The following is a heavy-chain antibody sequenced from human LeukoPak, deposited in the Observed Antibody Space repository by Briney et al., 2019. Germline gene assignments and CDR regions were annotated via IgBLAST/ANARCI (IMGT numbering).Heavy chain of an antibody. CDR2: VYTSGST. Sequence: PSETLSLTCTVSGGAISSGSYYWSWIRQPAGKGLDWIGRVYTSGSTNYNPSPKTRVIMSVDTSKNQFPLKLSSPTAADTAVYYWAREVCSSTSCHYYYYYYMDVWGKGTTVTVSS. J-gene: IGHJ6*03. CDR3: AREVCSSTSCHYYYYYYMDV. CDR1: GGAISSGSYY. V-gene: IGHV4-61*02. D-gene: IGHD2-2*01.